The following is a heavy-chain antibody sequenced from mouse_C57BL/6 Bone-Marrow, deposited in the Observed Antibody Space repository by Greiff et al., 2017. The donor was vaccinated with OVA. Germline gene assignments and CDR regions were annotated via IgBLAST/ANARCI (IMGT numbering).Heavy chain of an antibody. J-gene: IGHJ1*03. Sequence: EVQLVESGGGLVKPGGSLKLSCAASGFTFSSYAMSWVRQTPEKRLEWVATISDGGSYTYYPDNVKGRFTISRDNAKNNLYLQMSHLKSEDTAMYYCARDHGSSYVGYFDVWSTGTTVTVSS. CDR1: GFTFSSYA. V-gene: IGHV5-4*01. CDR2: ISDGGSYT. D-gene: IGHD1-1*01. CDR3: ARDHGSSYVGYFDV.